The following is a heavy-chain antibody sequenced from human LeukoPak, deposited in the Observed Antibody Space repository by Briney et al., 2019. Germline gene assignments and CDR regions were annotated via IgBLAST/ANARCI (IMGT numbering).Heavy chain of an antibody. J-gene: IGHJ5*02. CDR2: ISSSSSYI. CDR1: GFTFSSYS. Sequence: GGSLRLSCAASGFTFSSYSMNWVRQAPGKGLEWVSSISSSSSYIYYADSVKGRFTNSRDNAKKSLYLQMNSLRAEDTAVYYCARDSDPGWLDPWGQGTLVTVSS. CDR3: ARDSDPGWLDP. V-gene: IGHV3-21*01.